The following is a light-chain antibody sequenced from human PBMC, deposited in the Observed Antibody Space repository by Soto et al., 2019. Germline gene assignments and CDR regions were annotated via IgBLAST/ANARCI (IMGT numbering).Light chain of an antibody. CDR1: QSVSSK. J-gene: IGKJ2*01. V-gene: IGKV3-15*01. CDR3: QQYNNWPPEYT. CDR2: SAS. Sequence: EIVMTQSPATLSVSPGERATLSCRASQSVSSKLAWYQQKPGQAPRLLIYSASTRATGIPARFSGSGSGTEFTLTISSLQSEDFAVYYCQQYNNWPPEYTFGQGTKLEIK.